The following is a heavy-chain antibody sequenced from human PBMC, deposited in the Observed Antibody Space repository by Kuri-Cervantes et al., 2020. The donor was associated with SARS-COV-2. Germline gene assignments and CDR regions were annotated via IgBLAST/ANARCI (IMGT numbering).Heavy chain of an antibody. D-gene: IGHD5-18*01. CDR2: IYYSGST. J-gene: IGHJ5*02. CDR1: GGSISSSSYY. Sequence: ESLKISCTVSGGSISSSSYYWGWIRQPPGKGLEWIGYIYYSGSTNYNPSLKSRVTISVDTSKNQFSLKLSSVTAADTAVYYCARGQDSYGYNWFDPWGQGTLVTVSS. V-gene: IGHV4-61*05. CDR3: ARGQDSYGYNWFDP.